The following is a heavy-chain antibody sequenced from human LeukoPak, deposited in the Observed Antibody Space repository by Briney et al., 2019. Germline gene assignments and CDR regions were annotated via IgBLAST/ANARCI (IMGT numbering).Heavy chain of an antibody. V-gene: IGHV3-30*02. CDR2: IRYDGSNK. Sequence: TGGSLRLSCAASGFTFSSYGMHWVRQAPGKGLEWVAFIRYDGSNKYYADSVKGRFTISRDNSKNTLYLQMNSLRAEDTAVYYCAKDTMIVVVSVGIDNWGEGTLVTVSS. J-gene: IGHJ4*02. CDR3: AKDTMIVVVSVGIDN. CDR1: GFTFSSYG. D-gene: IGHD3-22*01.